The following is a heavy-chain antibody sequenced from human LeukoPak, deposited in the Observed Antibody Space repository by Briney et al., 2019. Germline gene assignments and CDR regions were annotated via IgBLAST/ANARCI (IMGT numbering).Heavy chain of an antibody. D-gene: IGHD3-16*01. CDR3: ARMIQAWYFDY. J-gene: IGHJ4*02. CDR2: ISYDGSNK. V-gene: IGHV3-30-3*01. CDR1: GFTFSSYA. Sequence: ERSLRLSCAASGFTFSSYAMHWVRQAPGKGLEWVAVISYDGSNKYYADSVKGRFTISRDNSKNTLYLQMNSLRAEDTAVYYCARMIQAWYFDYWGQGTLVTVSS.